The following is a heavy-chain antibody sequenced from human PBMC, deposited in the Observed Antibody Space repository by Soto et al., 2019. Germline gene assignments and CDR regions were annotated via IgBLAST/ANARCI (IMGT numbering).Heavy chain of an antibody. Sequence: SLRVSCAASGFTFSSYAMSWVRQAPGKGLEWVSAISGSGGSTYYADSVKGRFTISRDNSKNTLYLQMNSLGAEDTAVYYCAKENTYYDFWSGFQRFGYFDYWGQGTLVTVSS. J-gene: IGHJ4*02. V-gene: IGHV3-23*01. CDR2: ISGSGGST. CDR1: GFTFSSYA. D-gene: IGHD3-3*01. CDR3: AKENTYYDFWSGFQRFGYFDY.